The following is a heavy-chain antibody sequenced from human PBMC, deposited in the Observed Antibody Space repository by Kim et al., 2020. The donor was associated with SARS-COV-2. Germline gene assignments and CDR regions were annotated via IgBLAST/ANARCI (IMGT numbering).Heavy chain of an antibody. J-gene: IGHJ3*02. V-gene: IGHV3-48*02. D-gene: IGHD4-17*01. CDR2: ISSSSSTI. CDR1: GFTFSSYS. CDR3: ARVPTTQEVDAFDI. Sequence: GGSLRLSCAASGFTFSSYSMNWVRQAPGKGLEWVSYISSSSSTIYYADSVKGRFTISRDNAKNSLYLQMNSLRDEDTAVYYCARVPTTQEVDAFDIWGQGTMVTVSS.